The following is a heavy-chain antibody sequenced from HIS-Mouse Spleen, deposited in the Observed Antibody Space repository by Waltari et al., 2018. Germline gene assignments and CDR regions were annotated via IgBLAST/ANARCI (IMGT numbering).Heavy chain of an antibody. V-gene: IGHV1-2*02. J-gene: IGHJ3*02. D-gene: IGHD3-10*01. Sequence: QVQLVQSGAEVKKPGASVKVSCKGSGDTFPGYHMHWVRTAPGQGLEWMGWINPNSGGTNYAQKFQGRVTMTRDTSISTAYMELSRLRSDDTAVYYCARGPIMVRGVMRAFDIWGQGTMVTVSS. CDR2: INPNSGGT. CDR1: GDTFPGYH. CDR3: ARGPIMVRGVMRAFDI.